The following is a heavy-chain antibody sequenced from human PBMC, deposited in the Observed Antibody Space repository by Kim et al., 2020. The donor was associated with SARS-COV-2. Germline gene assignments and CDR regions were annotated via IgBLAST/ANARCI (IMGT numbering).Heavy chain of an antibody. J-gene: IGHJ4*02. Sequence: GGSLRLSCAASGFTFSNYAMTWVRQAPGKGLEWVSSISSGSVTSYYADSVKGRFTICRDNSENTVYLQMNSLRAEDTAIYYCAKTRGSYGAYYFDCWGQG. CDR3: AKTRGSYGAYYFDC. CDR2: ISSGSVTS. CDR1: GFTFSNYA. D-gene: IGHD5-18*01. V-gene: IGHV3-23*01.